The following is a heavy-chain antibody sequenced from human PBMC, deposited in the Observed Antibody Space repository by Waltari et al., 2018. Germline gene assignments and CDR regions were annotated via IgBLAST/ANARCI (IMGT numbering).Heavy chain of an antibody. CDR3: ARDSFYYDSSGYYYSYGMDV. Sequence: QVQLVESGGGLVKPGGSLRLSCAASGFSLSDYYMSWIRQAPGKGLEWLSCISPSRNYTYDADSVKGRFTISRDKAKNSLYLQLNSLRDEDTAVYYCARDSFYYDSSGYYYSYGMDVWGQGATVTVSS. V-gene: IGHV3-11*06. CDR1: GFSLSDYY. D-gene: IGHD3-22*01. J-gene: IGHJ6*02. CDR2: ISPSRNYT.